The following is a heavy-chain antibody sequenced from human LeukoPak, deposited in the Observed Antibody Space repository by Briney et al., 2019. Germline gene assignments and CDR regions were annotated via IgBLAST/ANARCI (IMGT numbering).Heavy chain of an antibody. D-gene: IGHD3-22*01. J-gene: IGHJ4*02. CDR2: ISGDGGST. CDR1: GFTFGDYA. V-gene: IGHV3-43*02. Sequence: GGSLRLSCAASGFTFGDYAMHWVRHAPGEGLGWVSLISGDGGSTYYADSMKGRFTISRDNSKKSLYLQMNSLRTEDTALYYCAKDGSYDRSGYYYGRFDYWGQGTLVTVSS. CDR3: AKDGSYDRSGYYYGRFDY.